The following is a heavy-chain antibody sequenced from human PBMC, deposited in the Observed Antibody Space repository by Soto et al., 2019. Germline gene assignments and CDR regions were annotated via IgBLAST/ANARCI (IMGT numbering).Heavy chain of an antibody. CDR2: IYRTGHT. D-gene: IGHD2-2*01. V-gene: IGHV4-30-2*01. CDR3: ARSIVTPSAMFDH. CDR1: GGSVNRGGYS. Sequence: TLSLTCAVSGGSVNRGGYSWSWIRQTPGKGLEWLAYIYRTGHTIYNPSLNSRATISLDEPNNQFSLHLTSVTAADTAVYYCARSIVTPSAMFDHWGQGIMVTVSS. J-gene: IGHJ5*02.